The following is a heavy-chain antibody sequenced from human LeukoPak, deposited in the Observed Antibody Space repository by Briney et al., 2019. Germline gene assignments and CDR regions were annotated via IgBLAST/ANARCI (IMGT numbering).Heavy chain of an antibody. V-gene: IGHV1-8*02. J-gene: IGHJ6*02. CDR3: ARAPVGGGDNYSSGWYLLYYYYYGMDV. Sequence: VASVKVSCKASGGTFSSYAISWVRQATGQGLEWMGWMNPNSGNTGYAQKFQGRVTMTRNTSISTAYMELSSLRSEDTAVYYCARAPVGGGDNYSSGWYLLYYYYYGMDVWGQGTTVTASS. CDR1: GGTFSSYA. CDR2: MNPNSGNT. D-gene: IGHD6-19*01.